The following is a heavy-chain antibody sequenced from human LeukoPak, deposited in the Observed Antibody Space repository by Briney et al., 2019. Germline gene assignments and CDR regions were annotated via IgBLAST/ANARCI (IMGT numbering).Heavy chain of an antibody. CDR1: GFTFSNYA. CDR3: AKVDCGSSGCRRVDY. CDR2: LNDSGTST. J-gene: IGHJ4*02. D-gene: IGHD2-2*01. Sequence: PGGALRLSCVASGFTFSNYAMTWFRQAPGKGLEGVSTLNDSGTSTFYAAYVKGRLSISRENSKSTVYLLVNSLRGEDTAMYYCAKVDCGSSGCRRVDYWGRGTLVTVSS. V-gene: IGHV3-23*01.